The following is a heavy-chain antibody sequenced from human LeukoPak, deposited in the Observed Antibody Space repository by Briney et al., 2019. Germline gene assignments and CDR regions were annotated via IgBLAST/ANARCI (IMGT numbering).Heavy chain of an antibody. J-gene: IGHJ3*02. CDR2: IRSKAYGGTT. CDR1: GLTFSNAW. CDR3: TRERYGSGSPRSHAFDI. Sequence: GGSLRLSCAASGLTFSNAWMSWVRQAPGKGLEWVGFIRSKAYGGTTEYAASVKGRFTISRDDSKSIAYLQMNSLKTEDTAVYYCTRERYGSGSPRSHAFDIWGQGTMVTVSS. D-gene: IGHD3-10*01. V-gene: IGHV3-49*04.